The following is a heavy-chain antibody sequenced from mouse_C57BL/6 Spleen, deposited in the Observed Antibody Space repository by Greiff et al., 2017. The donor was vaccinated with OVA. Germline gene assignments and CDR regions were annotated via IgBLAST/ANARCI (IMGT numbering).Heavy chain of an antibody. CDR3: ARAYYSNFFDY. Sequence: VKLVESGPGLVQPSQSLSITCTVSGFSLTSYGVHWVRQSPGKGLEWLGVIWSGGSTDYNAAFISRLSISKDNSKSQVFFKMNSLQADDTAIYYCARAYYSNFFDYWGQGTTLTVSS. CDR2: IWSGGST. V-gene: IGHV2-2*01. CDR1: GFSLTSYG. D-gene: IGHD2-5*01. J-gene: IGHJ2*01.